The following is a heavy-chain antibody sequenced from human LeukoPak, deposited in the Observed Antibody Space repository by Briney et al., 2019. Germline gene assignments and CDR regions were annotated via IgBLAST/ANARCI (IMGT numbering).Heavy chain of an antibody. D-gene: IGHD1-26*01. Sequence: PSETLSLTCTVSGGSISSSIYYWGWIRQSPGKGLEWIGSIYYSGSTYYNPSLKSRVTISVDTSKNQFSLKLSSVTAADTAVYYCARQEELSGYFDYWGQGTLVTVSS. V-gene: IGHV4-39*07. CDR1: GGSISSSIYY. CDR3: ARQEELSGYFDY. CDR2: IYYSGST. J-gene: IGHJ4*02.